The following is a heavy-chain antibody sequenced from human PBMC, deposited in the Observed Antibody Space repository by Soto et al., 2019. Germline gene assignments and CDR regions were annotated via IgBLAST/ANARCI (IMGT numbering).Heavy chain of an antibody. CDR3: ARGTPVTRKGYYFDY. CDR2: VYNSEST. CDR1: GGSVSSYY. Sequence: SATQALTCSVSGGSVSSYYWTWIRPPPGKGLEYIGYVYNSESTNYNPSLKSRVAISADTSRNQFSLKLNFVTAADTAVYYCARGTPVTRKGYYFDYWGKGALVTVSS. J-gene: IGHJ4*02. V-gene: IGHV4-59*02. D-gene: IGHD4-17*01.